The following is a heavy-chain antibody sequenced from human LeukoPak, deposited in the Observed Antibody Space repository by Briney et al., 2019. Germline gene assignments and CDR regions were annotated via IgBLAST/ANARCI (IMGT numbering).Heavy chain of an antibody. V-gene: IGHV3-21*01. J-gene: IGHJ4*02. Sequence: GGSLRLSCAASGFTFSSYSMNWVRQAPGKGLEWVSSISSSSSYIYYADSVKGRFTISRDNAKNSLYLQINSLRAEDTAVYYCARNDDTAMVSTYDYWGQGTLVTVSS. D-gene: IGHD5-18*01. CDR2: ISSSSSYI. CDR1: GFTFSSYS. CDR3: ARNDDTAMVSTYDY.